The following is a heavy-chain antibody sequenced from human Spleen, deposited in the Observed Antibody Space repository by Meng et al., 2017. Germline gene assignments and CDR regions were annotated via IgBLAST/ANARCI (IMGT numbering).Heavy chain of an antibody. D-gene: IGHD4-11*01. Sequence: SETLSLTCTVSGYSISSTYYWGWIRQPPGKGVEWVGNIFHSGSTYYNPSLKSRATISVDTSQNNLSLKLSSVTAADSAVYYCARGPTTMAHDFDYWGQGTLVTVSS. V-gene: IGHV4-38-2*02. CDR1: GYSISSTYY. CDR2: IFHSGST. J-gene: IGHJ4*02. CDR3: ARGPTTMAHDFDY.